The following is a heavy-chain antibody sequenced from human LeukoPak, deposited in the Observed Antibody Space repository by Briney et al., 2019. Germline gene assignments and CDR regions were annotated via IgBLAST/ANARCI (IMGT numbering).Heavy chain of an antibody. CDR3: AKVRSGWYGEACDY. V-gene: IGHV3-23*01. Sequence: PGGSLRLSCAASGFTFSTYAMSWVRQAPGKGLEWVSAISGSGDREYYADSVKGRFTNSRDNSKNTLFLQMNSLRDEDTAVYYCAKVRSGWYGEACDYWGQGTLVIVSS. D-gene: IGHD6-19*01. J-gene: IGHJ4*02. CDR1: GFTFSTYA. CDR2: ISGSGDRE.